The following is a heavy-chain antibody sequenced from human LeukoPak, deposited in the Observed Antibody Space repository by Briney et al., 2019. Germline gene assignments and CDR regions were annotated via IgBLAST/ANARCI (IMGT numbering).Heavy chain of an antibody. CDR1: AFTFSNYD. Sequence: GGSLRLSCAASAFTFSNYDMHWVRQAPGKGLEWVAFIRYDGRNKYYAESVKGRFTISRDNSKNTLYVQMNSLRAEDTAVYYCAKGRGGRDLGYWGQGTLVTVSS. CDR2: IRYDGRNK. V-gene: IGHV3-30*02. CDR3: AKGRGGRDLGY. D-gene: IGHD5-24*01. J-gene: IGHJ4*02.